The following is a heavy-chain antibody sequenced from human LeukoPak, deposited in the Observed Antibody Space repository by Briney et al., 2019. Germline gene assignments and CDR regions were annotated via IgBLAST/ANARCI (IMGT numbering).Heavy chain of an antibody. V-gene: IGHV4-59*12. J-gene: IGHJ6*02. CDR2: IYYSGST. CDR1: GGSISSYD. CDR3: ARSVYYGAGSYYNYYSYGMDV. D-gene: IGHD3-10*01. Sequence: SETLSLTCTVSGGSISSYDWSWIRQPPGKGLEWIGDIYYSGSTNYNPSLKSRVTISVDTSKIQFYLKLSTVTAADAAVYYCARSVYYGAGSYYNYYSYGMDVWGQGTTVTVS.